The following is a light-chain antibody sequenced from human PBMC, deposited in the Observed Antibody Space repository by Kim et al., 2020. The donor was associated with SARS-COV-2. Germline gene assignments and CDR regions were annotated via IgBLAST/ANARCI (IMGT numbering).Light chain of an antibody. CDR1: SGAVTCYYY. J-gene: IGLJ3*02. CDR2: RTN. CDR3: VLHYGAVQV. Sequence: PGGTVTPTCASKSGAVTCYYYTNWLQQKPGPTPRPLIYRTNNQHSWAPARFSASLLGGKAALTLSGVQPEDEAVYYCVLHYGAVQVFGAGTKVTVL. V-gene: IGLV7-43*01.